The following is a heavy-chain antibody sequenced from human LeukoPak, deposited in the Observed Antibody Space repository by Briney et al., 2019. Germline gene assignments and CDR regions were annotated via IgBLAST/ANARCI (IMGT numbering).Heavy chain of an antibody. D-gene: IGHD5-18*01. CDR2: IYYSGST. CDR3: AIKDTAMVTAYIDY. CDR1: GGSISSGDYY. Sequence: SQTLSLTCTVSGGSISSGDYYWSWIRQPPGKGLEWIGYIYYSGSTYYNPSLKSRVTTSVDTSKNQFSLKLSSVTAADTAVYYCAIKDTAMVTAYIDYWGQGTLVTVSS. J-gene: IGHJ4*02. V-gene: IGHV4-30-4*01.